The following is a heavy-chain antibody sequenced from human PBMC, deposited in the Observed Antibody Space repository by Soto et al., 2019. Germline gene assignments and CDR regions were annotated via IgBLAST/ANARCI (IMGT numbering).Heavy chain of an antibody. V-gene: IGHV4-59*01. D-gene: IGHD2-2*01. CDR3: AREVSFYRPAADIHAFDI. J-gene: IGHJ3*02. CDR2: IYYSGST. Sequence: SETLSLTCTVSGGSIISYYWSWILQPPWKGLEWIGYIYYSGSTNYNPSLKSRVTISVDTSKNQFSLKLSSVTAADTAVYYCAREVSFYRPAADIHAFDIWGQGTMVTVSS. CDR1: GGSIISYY.